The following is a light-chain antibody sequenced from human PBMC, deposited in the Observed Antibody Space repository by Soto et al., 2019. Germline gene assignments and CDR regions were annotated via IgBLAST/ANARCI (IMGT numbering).Light chain of an antibody. Sequence: EIVMTQSAATLSVSPGERATLSCRASQSVSSNLAWYQQNPGQAPRLLIYDASTRATGIPARFSGSGSGTEFTLTISSLQSEDFAVYYCQQYNNWPPRYTFGQGTKVDIK. CDR3: QQYNNWPPRYT. J-gene: IGKJ2*01. V-gene: IGKV3-15*01. CDR2: DAS. CDR1: QSVSSN.